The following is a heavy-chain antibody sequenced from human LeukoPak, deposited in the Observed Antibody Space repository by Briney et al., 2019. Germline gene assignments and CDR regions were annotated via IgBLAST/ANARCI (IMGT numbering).Heavy chain of an antibody. D-gene: IGHD3-16*01. CDR3: ARDGGDDVYFDY. V-gene: IGHV3-7*01. CDR2: IKQDGSEK. CDR1: GFTFSGYW. Sequence: GGSLRLSCAASGFTFSGYWMSWVRQAPGKGLEWVANIKQDGSEKYYVDSVKGRFTISRDNAKNSLYLQMNSLRAEDTAVYYCARDGGDDVYFDYWGQGTLVTVSS. J-gene: IGHJ4*02.